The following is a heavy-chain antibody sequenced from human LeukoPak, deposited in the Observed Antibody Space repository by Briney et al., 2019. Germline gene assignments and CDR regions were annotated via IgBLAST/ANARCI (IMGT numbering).Heavy chain of an antibody. CDR1: GFAVNTNY. Sequence: GGSLRLPCAGAGFAVNTNYMSWVRQAPGRGLEWVSTLYSGGNLYYADSVQGRFTISRDDSQNTLYLQMNSLRTEDAAVYYCARGEGHNWNAYELSYWGQGTLVTVSS. CDR3: ARGEGHNWNAYELSY. V-gene: IGHV3-53*01. D-gene: IGHD1-20*01. CDR2: LYSGGNL. J-gene: IGHJ4*02.